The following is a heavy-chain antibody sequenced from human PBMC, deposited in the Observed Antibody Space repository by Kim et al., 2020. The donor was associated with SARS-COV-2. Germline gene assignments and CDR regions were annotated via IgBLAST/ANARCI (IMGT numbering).Heavy chain of an antibody. Sequence: SETLSLTCAVYGGSFSGYYWSWIRQPPGKGLEWIGEINHSGSTNYNPSLKSRVTISVDTSKNQFSLKLSSVTAADTAVYYCARARPGRGGYYGSGSLVMWFDPWGQGTLVTVSS. CDR2: INHSGST. J-gene: IGHJ5*02. V-gene: IGHV4-34*01. CDR3: ARARPGRGGYYGSGSLVMWFDP. D-gene: IGHD3-10*01. CDR1: GGSFSGYY.